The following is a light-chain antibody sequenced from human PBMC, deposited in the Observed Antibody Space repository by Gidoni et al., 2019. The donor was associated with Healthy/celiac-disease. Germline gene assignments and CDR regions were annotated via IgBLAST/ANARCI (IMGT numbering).Light chain of an antibody. Sequence: ELLFTQSPATLSLSPAERATLSCRASQSVSSYLAWYQQKPGQAPRLLIYDASNRATGIPARFSGSGSGTDFTLTISSLEPEDFAVYYCQRRSNSLTFGGGTKVEIK. CDR3: QRRSNSLT. CDR1: QSVSSY. V-gene: IGKV3-11*01. CDR2: DAS. J-gene: IGKJ4*01.